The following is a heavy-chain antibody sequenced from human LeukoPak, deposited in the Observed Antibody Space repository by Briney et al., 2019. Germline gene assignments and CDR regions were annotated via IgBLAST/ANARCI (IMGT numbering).Heavy chain of an antibody. CDR1: GGSISSYY. D-gene: IGHD1-1*01. Sequence: SETLSLTCTVSGGSISSYYWSWVRQPPGKGLEWIGCIYYIGSTNYNPSLKSRVTISIHTSKNQFSLILSSVTAADTAVYYCARNSIQLGAFDIWGQGTMVTVSS. V-gene: IGHV4-59*12. CDR3: ARNSIQLGAFDI. J-gene: IGHJ3*02. CDR2: IYYIGST.